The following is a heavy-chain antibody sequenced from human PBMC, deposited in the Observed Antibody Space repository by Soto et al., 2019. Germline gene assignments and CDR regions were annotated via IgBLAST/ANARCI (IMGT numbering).Heavy chain of an antibody. CDR2: ISWNSGSI. CDR1: GFTFDDYA. J-gene: IGHJ1*01. CDR3: ARGGSRWYRDSAEYFQH. V-gene: IGHV3-9*01. D-gene: IGHD6-13*01. Sequence: EVQLVESGGGLVQPGRSLRLSCAASGFTFDDYAMHWVRQAPGKGLEWVSGISWNSGSICYADSVKGRFTISRDNAQNSLYLQMTSLRAEDTALYYCARGGSRWYRDSAEYFQHWGQGTLVTVSS.